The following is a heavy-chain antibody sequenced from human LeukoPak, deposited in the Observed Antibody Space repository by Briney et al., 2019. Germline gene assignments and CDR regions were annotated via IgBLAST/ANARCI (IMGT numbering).Heavy chain of an antibody. V-gene: IGHV3-23*01. CDR1: GFTFSSYA. J-gene: IGHJ4*02. Sequence: PGGSLGLSCAASGFTFSSYAMSWVRQAPGKGLEWVLAISGSGGSTYYADSVKGRFTISRDNSKNTLYLQMNSLRAEDTTVYYCARGYDSSGLYFDYWGQGTLVTVSS. D-gene: IGHD3-22*01. CDR3: ARGYDSSGLYFDY. CDR2: ISGSGGST.